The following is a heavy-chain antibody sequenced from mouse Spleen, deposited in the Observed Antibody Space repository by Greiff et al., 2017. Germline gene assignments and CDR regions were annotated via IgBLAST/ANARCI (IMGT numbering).Heavy chain of an antibody. V-gene: IGHV5-17*01. CDR3: ARPEGAY. J-gene: IGHJ3*01. CDR1: GFTFSDYG. CDR2: ISSGSSTI. Sequence: EVKLMESGGGLVKPGGSLKLSCAASGFTFSDYGMHWVRQAPEKGLAWVAYISSGSSTIYYADTVKGRFTISRDNAKNTLFLQMTSLRSEDTAMYYCARPEGAYWGQGTLVTVSA.